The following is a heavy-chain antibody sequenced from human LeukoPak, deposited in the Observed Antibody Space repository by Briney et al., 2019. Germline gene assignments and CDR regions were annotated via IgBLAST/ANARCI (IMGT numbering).Heavy chain of an antibody. CDR2: ISGSGGST. J-gene: IGHJ3*02. Sequence: GGSLRLSCAASGFTFSSYAMSWVRQAPGKGLEWVSAISGSGGSTYYADSVKGRFTISIDNSKNTLYLQMNSLRAEDTAVYYCAKDLVPAAISSRLVFGAFDIWGQGTMVTVSS. V-gene: IGHV3-23*01. CDR3: AKDLVPAAISSRLVFGAFDI. CDR1: GFTFSSYA. D-gene: IGHD2-2*01.